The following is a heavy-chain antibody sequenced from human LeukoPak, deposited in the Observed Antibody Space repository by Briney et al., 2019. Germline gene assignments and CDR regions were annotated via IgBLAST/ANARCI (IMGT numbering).Heavy chain of an antibody. D-gene: IGHD3-22*01. Sequence: SVKVSCKASGYTFTGYYIHWVRQAPGQGLEWMGWINPNTGDTNYAQKFQGRVTMTRDTSISTAYMELTRLRSDDTAVYYCARGYYDSSAYYSADYWGQGTLVTVSS. CDR1: GYTFTGYY. V-gene: IGHV1-2*02. CDR3: ARGYYDSSAYYSADY. CDR2: INPNTGDT. J-gene: IGHJ4*02.